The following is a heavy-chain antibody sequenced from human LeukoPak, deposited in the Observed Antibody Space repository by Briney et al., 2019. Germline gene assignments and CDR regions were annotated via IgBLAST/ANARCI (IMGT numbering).Heavy chain of an antibody. J-gene: IGHJ4*02. CDR1: GYSFTSYW. Sequence: GESLKISCKGSGYSFTSYWIGWVRQMPGKGLERMGIIYPGDSDTRYSPSFQGQVTISADKSISTAYLQWSGLKASDTAMYYCASSGGSCYGADLCFDYWGQGTLVTVSS. D-gene: IGHD2-15*01. V-gene: IGHV5-51*01. CDR2: IYPGDSDT. CDR3: ASSGGSCYGADLCFDY.